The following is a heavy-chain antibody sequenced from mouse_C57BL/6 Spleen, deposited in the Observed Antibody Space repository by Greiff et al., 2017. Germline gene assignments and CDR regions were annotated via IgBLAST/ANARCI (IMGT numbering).Heavy chain of an antibody. D-gene: IGHD2-14*01. CDR2: MYPRSGNT. J-gene: IGHJ4*01. Sequence: QVPLQQSGAELARPGASVKLSCKASGYTFTSYGISWVKPRTGQGLEWIGEMYPRSGNTNYNEKFKGKATLTADKSSSTAYMELRSLTSEDSAVYFCARGEYDVWYAMDYWGQGTSVTVSS. CDR3: ARGEYDVWYAMDY. V-gene: IGHV1-81*01. CDR1: GYTFTSYG.